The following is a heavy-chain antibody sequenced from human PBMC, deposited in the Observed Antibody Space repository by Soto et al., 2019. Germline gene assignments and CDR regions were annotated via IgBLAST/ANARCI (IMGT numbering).Heavy chain of an antibody. CDR1: GGSISSSSYY. CDR3: ARHVGSGWQNWFDS. CDR2: IYYSGST. D-gene: IGHD6-19*01. Sequence: SETLSLTCTVSGGSISSSSYYWGWIHQPPGKGLEWIGSIYYSGSTYYNPSLKSRVTISVDTSKNQFSLKLSSVTAADTGVYYCARHVGSGWQNWFDSWGQGTLVTVSS. J-gene: IGHJ5*01. V-gene: IGHV4-39*01.